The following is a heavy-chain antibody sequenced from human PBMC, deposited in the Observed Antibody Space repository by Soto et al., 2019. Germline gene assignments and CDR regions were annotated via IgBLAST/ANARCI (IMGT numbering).Heavy chain of an antibody. V-gene: IGHV5-10-1*01. CDR2: IDPSDSFN. D-gene: IGHD6-19*01. Sequence: PGESLQIYCLASGYTFTNFWISWVRQLPGKGLEWMGRIDPSDSFNNYSQSFQGHVTISTDESLSTAYLQWSSLKVSDSAMYYCARTLVWLGIIDYWGQGALVTGSS. J-gene: IGHJ4*02. CDR3: ARTLVWLGIIDY. CDR1: GYTFTNFW.